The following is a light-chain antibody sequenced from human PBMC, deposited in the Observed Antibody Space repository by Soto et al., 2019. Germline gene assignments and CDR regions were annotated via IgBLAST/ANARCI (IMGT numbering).Light chain of an antibody. Sequence: DIQMTQSLSPLPASVGARVPIISRAITIIKNWLAWNQQKPGEAPRLLIYKPSNLADGVPSRFSGSGSGTEYTLTVSSLQPDDSASYYCQQYENFATFGQGTRVEIK. CDR3: QQYENFAT. V-gene: IGKV1-5*03. CDR1: TIIKNW. J-gene: IGKJ1*01. CDR2: KPS.